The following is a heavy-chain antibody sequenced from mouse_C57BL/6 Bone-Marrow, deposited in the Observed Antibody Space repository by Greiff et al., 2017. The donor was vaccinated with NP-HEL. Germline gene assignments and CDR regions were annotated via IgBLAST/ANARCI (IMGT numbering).Heavy chain of an antibody. J-gene: IGHJ4*01. CDR1: GYTFTDYN. Sequence: VQLQQSGPELVKPGASVKIPCKASGYTFTDYNMDWVKQSHGKSLEWIGDINPNNGGTIYNQKFKGKATLTVDKSSSTAYMELRSLTSEDTAVYYCARLIYDGYYDAMDYGGRGTSVTVSS. CDR2: INPNNGGT. CDR3: ARLIYDGYYDAMDY. V-gene: IGHV1-18*01. D-gene: IGHD2-3*01.